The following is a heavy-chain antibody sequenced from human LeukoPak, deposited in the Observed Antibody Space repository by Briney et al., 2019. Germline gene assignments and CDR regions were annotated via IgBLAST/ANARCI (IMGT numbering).Heavy chain of an antibody. CDR2: IYYSGST. J-gene: IGHJ3*02. D-gene: IGHD2-8*01. CDR3: ARGGCTNGVCSGFDI. CDR1: GGSISSSSYY. V-gene: IGHV4-39*07. Sequence: SETLSLTCTVSGGSISSSSYYWGWIRQPPGKGLEWMGSIYYSGSTYYNPSLKSRVTISVDTSKNQFSLKLSSVTAADTAVYYCARGGCTNGVCSGFDIWGQGTMVTVSS.